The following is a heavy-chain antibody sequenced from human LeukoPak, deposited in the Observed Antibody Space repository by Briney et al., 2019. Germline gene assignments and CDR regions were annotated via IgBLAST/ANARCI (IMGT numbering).Heavy chain of an antibody. J-gene: IGHJ1*01. CDR2: IYYSGSP. CDR3: ARGGWYPESFQH. V-gene: IGHV4-59*01. CDR1: GGSISNYY. Sequence: SETLSLTCTVSGGSISNYYWSWIRQPPGKGLEWIGYIYYSGSPNYHPSLKSRVTISVDTSKNQSSLKLSSVTAADTAVYYCARGGWYPESFQHWGQGALVTVSS. D-gene: IGHD6-19*01.